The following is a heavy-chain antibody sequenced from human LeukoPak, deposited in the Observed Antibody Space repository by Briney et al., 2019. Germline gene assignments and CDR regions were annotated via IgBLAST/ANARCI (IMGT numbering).Heavy chain of an antibody. CDR2: IYYSGGA. V-gene: IGHV4-59*12. CDR3: ARTHCEGDCFSAIRY. D-gene: IGHD2-21*02. CDR1: GGSISSYY. J-gene: IGHJ4*02. Sequence: SETLSLTCTVSGGSISSYYWSWIRQPPGKGLEWIGYIYYSGGADYNPSLQSRVTISVGTSKNEFSLKVRSVTAADTAVYFCARTHCEGDCFSAIRYWGQGTPVTVSS.